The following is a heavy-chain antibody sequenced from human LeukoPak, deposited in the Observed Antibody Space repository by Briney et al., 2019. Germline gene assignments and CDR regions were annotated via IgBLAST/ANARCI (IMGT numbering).Heavy chain of an antibody. D-gene: IGHD4-17*01. CDR3: ARDGGDYGDYGGMDV. Sequence: GGSLRLSCAASGFTVSSNYMSWVRQAPGKGLEWGSVIYSGGSTYYADSVKGRFTISRDNSKNTLYLQMNSLRAEDTAVYYCARDGGDYGDYGGMDVWGQGTTVTVSS. CDR1: GFTVSSNY. V-gene: IGHV3-66*01. J-gene: IGHJ6*02. CDR2: IYSGGST.